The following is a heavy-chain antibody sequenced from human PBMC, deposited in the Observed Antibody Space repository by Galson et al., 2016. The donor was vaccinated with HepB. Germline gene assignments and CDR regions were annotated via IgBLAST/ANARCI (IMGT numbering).Heavy chain of an antibody. D-gene: IGHD3-16*01. Sequence: SLRLSCAASGFTFNAYGIHWVRQAPGKGLEWVAVTSFNGNHQFYADSVKGRFTISRDNSKNIVYLQMNSLRAEDTAVYYCAKDWGHTFDYWGQGTLVTVSS. CDR3: AKDWGHTFDY. J-gene: IGHJ4*02. V-gene: IGHV3-30*18. CDR2: TSFNGNHQ. CDR1: GFTFNAYG.